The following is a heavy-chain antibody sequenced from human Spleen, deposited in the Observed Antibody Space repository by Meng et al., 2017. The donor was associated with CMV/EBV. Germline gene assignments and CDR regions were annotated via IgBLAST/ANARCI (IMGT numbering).Heavy chain of an antibody. D-gene: IGHD3-3*01. J-gene: IGHJ6*02. CDR1: GYTFTSYG. Sequence: SVKVSCKASGYTFTSYGISWVRQAPGQGLEWMGRIIPILGIANYAQKFQGRVTITADKSTSTAYMELSSLRSEDTAVYYCASASFLADFWSGYYRRYYGMDVWGQGTTVTVSS. CDR3: ASASFLADFWSGYYRRYYGMDV. V-gene: IGHV1-69*04. CDR2: IIPILGIA.